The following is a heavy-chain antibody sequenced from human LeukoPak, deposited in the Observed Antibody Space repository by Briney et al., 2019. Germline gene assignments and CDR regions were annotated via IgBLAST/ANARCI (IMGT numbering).Heavy chain of an antibody. V-gene: IGHV1-69*13. Sequence: SVKVSCKASGGTFSSYAISWVRQAPGQGLEWMGGIIPIFGTANYAQKFQGRVTITADESTSTAYMELSSLRSEDTAVYYCAREDYYDSGSNDYWGQGTLVTVSS. CDR1: GGTFSSYA. J-gene: IGHJ4*02. D-gene: IGHD3-22*01. CDR2: IIPIFGTA. CDR3: AREDYYDSGSNDY.